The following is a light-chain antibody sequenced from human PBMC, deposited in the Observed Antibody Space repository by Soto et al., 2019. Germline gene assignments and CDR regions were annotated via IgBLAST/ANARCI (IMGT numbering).Light chain of an antibody. CDR3: QQYNNWPSYT. J-gene: IGKJ2*01. CDR2: GAS. CDR1: QSVNSN. V-gene: IGKV3-15*01. Sequence: EIVMTQSPATLSVSPGERATLSCRASQSVNSNLAWYQQKPGQAPRLLIYGASTRATGIPARFSGSGSGTEFTLTISSLQSEDFAVYHCQQYNNWPSYTFGQGTKLEIK.